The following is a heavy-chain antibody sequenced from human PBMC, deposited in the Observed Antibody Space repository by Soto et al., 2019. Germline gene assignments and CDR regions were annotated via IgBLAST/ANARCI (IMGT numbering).Heavy chain of an antibody. CDR1: GGTFSSYA. CDR3: ARAPDYYDSSGYYRNDAFDI. D-gene: IGHD3-22*01. J-gene: IGHJ3*02. V-gene: IGHV1-69*13. CDR2: IIPIFGTA. Sequence: SVKVSCKASGGTFSSYAISWLLQAPGQGLEWLGGIIPIFGTANYAQKFQGRVTITADESTSTAYMELSSLRSEDTAVYYCARAPDYYDSSGYYRNDAFDIWGQGTMVTVSS.